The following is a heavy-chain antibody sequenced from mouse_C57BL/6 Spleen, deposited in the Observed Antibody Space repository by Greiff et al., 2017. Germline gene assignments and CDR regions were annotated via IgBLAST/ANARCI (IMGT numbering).Heavy chain of an antibody. CDR1: GYTFTDYY. J-gene: IGHJ4*01. CDR3: ARNYGGFYYAMDY. Sequence: QVHVKQSGAELVRPGASVKLFCKASGYTFTDYYINWVKQRPGQGLEWIARIYPGSGNTYYNEKFKGKATLTAEKSSSTAYMQLSSLTSEDSAVYFCARNYGGFYYAMDYWGQGTSVTVSS. CDR2: IYPGSGNT. V-gene: IGHV1-76*01. D-gene: IGHD1-1*01.